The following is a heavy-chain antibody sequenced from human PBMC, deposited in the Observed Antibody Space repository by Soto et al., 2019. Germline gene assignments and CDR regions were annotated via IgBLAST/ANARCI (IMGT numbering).Heavy chain of an antibody. CDR2: IYSTGNT. J-gene: IGHJ4*02. CDR3: ARNVPVTTLGY. Sequence: GGSLRLSCAASGVTVSNNYMAWVRQAPGKGLELVSSIYSTGNTFYADSVKGRFTISRDNSKNTLYLQMNSLRVEDTAVYYCARNVPVTTLGYWGQGTLVTV. V-gene: IGHV3-66*01. D-gene: IGHD4-17*01. CDR1: GVTVSNNY.